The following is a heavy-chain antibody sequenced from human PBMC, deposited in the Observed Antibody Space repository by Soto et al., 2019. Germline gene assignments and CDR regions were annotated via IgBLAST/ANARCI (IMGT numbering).Heavy chain of an antibody. V-gene: IGHV3-23*01. CDR2: ISGSGGST. D-gene: IGHD1-26*01. CDR3: AKDSGSYEGVYYFDY. J-gene: IGHJ4*02. CDR1: GFTFSSYA. Sequence: GGSLRLSCAASGFTFSSYAMSWVRQAPGKGLEWVSAISGSGGSTYYADSVKGRFTISRDNSKNTLYLQMNSLRAEDTAVYYCAKDSGSYEGVYYFDYWGQGTLVTVSS.